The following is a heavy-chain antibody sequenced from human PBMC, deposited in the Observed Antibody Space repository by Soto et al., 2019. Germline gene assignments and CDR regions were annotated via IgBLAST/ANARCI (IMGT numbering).Heavy chain of an antibody. CDR2: VYYSGST. D-gene: IGHD1-26*01. J-gene: IGHJ5*02. V-gene: IGHV4-61*08. Sequence: QVQLQESGPGLVKPSETLSLTCSVSGDSVSSGAYYWSWIRQPPGKGLEWIGYVYYSGSTGYNPSLETGVTISVDTSKNQFSLKLTSVTPADTAIYYCARVKRSTSRLDPWGQGTLVTVSS. CDR1: GDSVSSGAYY. CDR3: ARVKRSTSRLDP.